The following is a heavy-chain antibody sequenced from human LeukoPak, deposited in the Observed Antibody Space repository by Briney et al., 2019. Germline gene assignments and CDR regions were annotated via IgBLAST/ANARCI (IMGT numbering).Heavy chain of an antibody. V-gene: IGHV4-4*07. CDR2: IYTSGST. CDR1: GGSISSYY. Sequence: SETLSLTCTVSGGSISSYYWSWIRQPAGKGLEWIGRIYTSGSTNYNPSLKSRVTMSVDTSKNQFSLKLSSVTAADTAVYYCARSGYGYGYYYYYMDVWGKGTTVTDSS. D-gene: IGHD5-18*01. CDR3: ARSGYGYGYYYYYMDV. J-gene: IGHJ6*03.